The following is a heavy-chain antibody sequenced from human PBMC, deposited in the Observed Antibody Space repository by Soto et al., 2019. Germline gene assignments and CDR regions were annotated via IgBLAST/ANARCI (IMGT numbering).Heavy chain of an antibody. D-gene: IGHD3-22*01. Sequence: SETLSLTCTVSGGSITSGDYYWSWVRQPPGKGLEWIGYIYYSGNTYYNPSLKSRVTISVDTSKNQFSLKLNSVTAADTAVYYCARVFPGYYYDGSGYFLSAFDCWGQGTLVTVSS. CDR1: GGSITSGDYY. CDR3: ARVFPGYYYDGSGYFLSAFDC. CDR2: IYYSGNT. J-gene: IGHJ4*02. V-gene: IGHV4-30-4*01.